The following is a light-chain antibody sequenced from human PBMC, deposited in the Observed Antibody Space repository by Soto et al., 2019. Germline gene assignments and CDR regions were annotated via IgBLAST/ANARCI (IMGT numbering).Light chain of an antibody. CDR1: SSNIGSNT. Sequence: QPVLTQPPSASGTPGQRVTISCSGSSSNIGSNTVNWYQQLPGTAPKLLIYSNNQRPSGVPDRFSGSKSGPSASLAISGLQSEDEADYYCAAWDDSLIGVVFGGGTKLTVL. CDR3: AAWDDSLIGVV. CDR2: SNN. V-gene: IGLV1-44*01. J-gene: IGLJ2*01.